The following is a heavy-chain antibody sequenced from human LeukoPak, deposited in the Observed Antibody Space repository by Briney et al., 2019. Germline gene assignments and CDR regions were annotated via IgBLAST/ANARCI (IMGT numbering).Heavy chain of an antibody. CDR3: ANSDYASPREYFQH. V-gene: IGHV3-23*01. J-gene: IGHJ1*01. CDR1: GFTFSSYA. Sequence: GGSLRLSCAASGFTFSSYAMSWVRQAPGKGLEWVSAISGSGGSIYYADSVKGRFTISRDNSKNTLYLQMNSLRAEDTAVYCCANSDYASPREYFQHWGQGTLVTVSS. D-gene: IGHD5-12*01. CDR2: ISGSGGSI.